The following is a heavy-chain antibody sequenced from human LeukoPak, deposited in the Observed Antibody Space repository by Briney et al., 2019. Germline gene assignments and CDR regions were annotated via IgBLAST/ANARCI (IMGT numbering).Heavy chain of an antibody. CDR2: IS. CDR3: AKAAGSELTDYFDY. CDR1: GSTFSSYA. Sequence: GGSLRLSCTASGSTFSSYAMSWVRQAPGKGLEWVSDISGRFSISRDNPKNTLYLQMNSLRAEDTAVYYCAKAAGSELTDYFDYWGQGTLVTVSS. V-gene: IGHV3-23*01. J-gene: IGHJ4*02. D-gene: IGHD1-7*01.